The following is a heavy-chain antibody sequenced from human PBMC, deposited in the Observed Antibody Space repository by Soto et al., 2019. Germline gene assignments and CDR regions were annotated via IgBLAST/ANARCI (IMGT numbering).Heavy chain of an antibody. Sequence: EAQVVESGGGLIQPGGSLRLSCAASGFTVSSKYMTWVRQAPGKGLEWVSIIWSAGLTYYADSVKGRFTISRDNSKNTLYLQMNSLSAEDSALYYCARELPPDLWGQGTLVTVSS. V-gene: IGHV3-53*01. CDR3: ARELPPDL. CDR2: IWSAGLT. CDR1: GFTVSSKY. J-gene: IGHJ5*02.